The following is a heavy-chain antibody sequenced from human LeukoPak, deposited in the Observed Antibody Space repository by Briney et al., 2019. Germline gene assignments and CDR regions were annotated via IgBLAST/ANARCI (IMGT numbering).Heavy chain of an antibody. CDR3: ARGRYYGSGTDPPRYFDL. J-gene: IGHJ2*01. CDR1: GGSFSGYY. V-gene: IGHV4-34*01. Sequence: SETLSLTCAVYGGSFSGYYWSWIRQPPGKGLEWIGEMNHSGSTNYNPSLKSRVTISVDTSKNQFSLKLSSVTAADTAVYYCARGRYYGSGTDPPRYFDLWGRGTLVTVSS. D-gene: IGHD3-10*01. CDR2: MNHSGST.